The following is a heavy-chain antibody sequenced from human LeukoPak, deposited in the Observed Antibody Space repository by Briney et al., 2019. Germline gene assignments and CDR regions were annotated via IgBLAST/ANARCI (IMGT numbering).Heavy chain of an antibody. Sequence: GGSLRLSCAASGFTFSSYWMHWVRQAPGKGLVWVSRIKYDGSSTNYADSVKGRFTISRDNAKNSLYLQMNSLRAEDTAVYYCTRGDLVGVTGRAYQHWGQGTLATVSS. V-gene: IGHV3-74*01. CDR2: IKYDGSST. CDR1: GFTFSSYW. CDR3: TRGDLVGVTGRAYQH. D-gene: IGHD1-26*01. J-gene: IGHJ1*01.